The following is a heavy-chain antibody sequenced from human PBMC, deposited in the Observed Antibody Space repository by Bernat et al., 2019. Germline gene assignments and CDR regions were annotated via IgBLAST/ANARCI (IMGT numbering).Heavy chain of an antibody. Sequence: QVQLVESGGGVVQPGRSLRLSCAASGFTFSSYGMHWVRQAPGKGLEWVAVIWYDGSNKYYADSVKGRFTISRDNSKNTLYLQMNSLRAEDTAVYYCARAEQWLVISDAFDIWGQGTMVTVSS. CDR1: GFTFSSYG. CDR2: IWYDGSNK. D-gene: IGHD6-19*01. J-gene: IGHJ3*02. V-gene: IGHV3-33*01. CDR3: ARAEQWLVISDAFDI.